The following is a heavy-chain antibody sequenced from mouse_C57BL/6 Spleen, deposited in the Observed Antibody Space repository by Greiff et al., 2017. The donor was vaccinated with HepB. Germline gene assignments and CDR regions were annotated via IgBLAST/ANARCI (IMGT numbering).Heavy chain of an antibody. CDR1: GYTFTDYN. J-gene: IGHJ4*01. CDR2: INPNNGGT. D-gene: IGHD1-1*01. CDR3: ASGELLRRVYYAIDY. Sequence: EVQLQQSGPELVKPGASVKMSCKASGYTFTDYNMHWVKQSHGKSLEWIGYINPNNGGTSYNQKFKGKATLTVNKSSSTAYMELSSLTSEDSAVYYWASGELLRRVYYAIDYWGQGTSVTVSS. V-gene: IGHV1-22*01.